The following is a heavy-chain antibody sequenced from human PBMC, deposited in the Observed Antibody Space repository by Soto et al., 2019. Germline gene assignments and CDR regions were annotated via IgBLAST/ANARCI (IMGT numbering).Heavy chain of an antibody. CDR3: ASAPPKTSGWYHGVFDI. D-gene: IGHD6-19*01. CDR2: INPNSGGT. Sequence: ASVKVSCKASGYTFTGYYMHWVRQAPGQGLEWMGWINPNSGGTNYAQKFQGWVTMTRDTSISTAYMELSRLRSDDTAVYYCASAPPKTSGWYHGVFDIGGQGTMVTFPS. CDR1: GYTFTGYY. V-gene: IGHV1-2*04. J-gene: IGHJ3*02.